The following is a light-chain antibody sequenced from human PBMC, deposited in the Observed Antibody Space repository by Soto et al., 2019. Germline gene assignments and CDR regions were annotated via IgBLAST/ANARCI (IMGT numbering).Light chain of an antibody. J-gene: IGLJ2*01. CDR3: QVWDSSSYHVV. V-gene: IGLV3-21*04. Sequence: SYELTQPPSVSVAPGKTARITCGGNNIGSKSVHWHQQKPGQAPVLVIYYDSDRPSGIPERFSGSNSGNTATLTISRVEAGDEADYYCQVWDSSSYHVVFGGGTKLTVL. CDR1: NIGSKS. CDR2: YDS.